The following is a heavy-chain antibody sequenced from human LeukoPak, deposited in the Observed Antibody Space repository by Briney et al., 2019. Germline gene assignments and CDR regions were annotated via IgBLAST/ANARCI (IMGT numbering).Heavy chain of an antibody. Sequence: ASVKLSCKASGYTFTSYYMHWVRQAPGQGLEWMGLINPSGSSTSYAQKFQGRLSLTRDMSTSTDYMELSSLRSEDTAVYYCARDNSVGDTAWWFDPWGQGTLVTVSS. CDR2: INPSGSST. CDR1: GYTFTSYY. V-gene: IGHV1-46*01. D-gene: IGHD1-26*01. CDR3: ARDNSVGDTAWWFDP. J-gene: IGHJ5*02.